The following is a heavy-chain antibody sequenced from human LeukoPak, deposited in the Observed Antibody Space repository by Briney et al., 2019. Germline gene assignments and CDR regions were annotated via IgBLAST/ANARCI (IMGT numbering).Heavy chain of an antibody. CDR2: IYLSGDT. CDR3: VRLCKGDCNAFDI. Sequence: GGSLRLSCVASGFTFSTYEMHWVRQAAGRGLEWVSAIYLSGDTYYLASVKGRLAISRENAKNSLYLQMNSLTAGDTAVYYCVRLCKGDCNAFDIWGQGTMVTVSS. CDR1: GFTFSTYE. J-gene: IGHJ3*02. D-gene: IGHD2-21*02. V-gene: IGHV3-13*04.